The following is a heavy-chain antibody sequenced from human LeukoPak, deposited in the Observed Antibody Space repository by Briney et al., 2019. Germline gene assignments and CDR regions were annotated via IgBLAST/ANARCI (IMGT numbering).Heavy chain of an antibody. V-gene: IGHV3-30*18. CDR2: ISYDGSNK. CDR3: AKDIGSLGY. J-gene: IGHJ4*02. D-gene: IGHD2-15*01. CDR1: GFTFSSYG. Sequence: PGGSLRLSCAASGFTFSSYGMHWVRQAPGKGLEWVAVISYDGSNKYYADSVKGRFTISRDNSKNTLYLQMNSLGAEDTAVYYCAKDIGSLGYWGQGTLVTVSS.